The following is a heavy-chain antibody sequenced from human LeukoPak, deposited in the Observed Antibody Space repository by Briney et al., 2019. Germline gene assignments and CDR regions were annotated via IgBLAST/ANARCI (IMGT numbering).Heavy chain of an antibody. CDR3: GIRDTSDYYVF. J-gene: IGHJ4*02. CDR2: IGAGGTFS. V-gene: IGHV3-23*01. D-gene: IGHD3-22*01. CDR1: GFTFSSYA. Sequence: GGSLRLSCTASGFTFSSYAMNWVRQAPGKGLEWVSGIGAGGTFSYYADSVKGRFTISRDNSRNTLCLQMNSLRADDTAVYYCGIRDTSDYYVFWGQGTLVTVSS.